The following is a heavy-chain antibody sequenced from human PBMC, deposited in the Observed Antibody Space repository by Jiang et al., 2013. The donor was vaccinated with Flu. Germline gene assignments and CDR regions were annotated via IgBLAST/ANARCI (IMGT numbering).Heavy chain of an antibody. V-gene: IGHV4-39*07. CDR3: ARTTPAAY. J-gene: IGHJ4*02. CDR1: GGSISSNTYY. Sequence: GSGLVKPSETLSLTCVVSGGSISSNTYYWGWIRQPPGKGLEWIGSIYYNGRTYYNPSLKGRVTISLDTSKNQFSLKVNSVTAADTAVYYCARTTPAAYWGQGTLVTVSS. D-gene: IGHD1-26*01. CDR2: IYYNGRT.